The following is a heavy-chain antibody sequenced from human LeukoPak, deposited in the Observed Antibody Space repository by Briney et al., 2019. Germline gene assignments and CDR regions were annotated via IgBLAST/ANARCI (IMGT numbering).Heavy chain of an antibody. V-gene: IGHV4-59*08. D-gene: IGHD6-13*01. CDR3: ARHRSGIASALDS. J-gene: IGHJ4*02. Sequence: PSETLSLTCTVSGGSINNFYWSWIRQAPGKGLEWIGSIYHSGSTNYNPSLKSRITISVDTSKNQFSLKLSSVTAADTAVYFCARHRSGIASALDSWGQGTLVSVSS. CDR1: GGSINNFY. CDR2: IYHSGST.